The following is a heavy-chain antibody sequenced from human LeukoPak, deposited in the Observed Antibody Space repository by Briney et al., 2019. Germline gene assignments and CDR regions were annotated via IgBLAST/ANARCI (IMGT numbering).Heavy chain of an antibody. J-gene: IGHJ4*02. CDR3: ARSRSGSVAGTSDY. V-gene: IGHV3-23*01. D-gene: IGHD6-19*01. CDR2: VSTDGET. CDR1: GFTFSRYA. Sequence: GGSLRLSCAASGFTFSRYAMSWVRQAPGKGLEWVSSVSTDGETYYTDSVKGRFTISRYTSMNTLFLQMTSLRAEDTALYYCARSRSGSVAGTSDYWGQGTLVIVSS.